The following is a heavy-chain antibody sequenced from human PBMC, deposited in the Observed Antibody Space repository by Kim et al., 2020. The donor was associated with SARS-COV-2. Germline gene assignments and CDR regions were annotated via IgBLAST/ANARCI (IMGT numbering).Heavy chain of an antibody. CDR2: ISPYNGNT. J-gene: IGHJ6*02. Sequence: ASVKVSCKTSGYTFTTDGISWVRQAPGQGLEWLGWISPYNGNTNYAQKVQGRITMTTDTSTSTAYMELWSLTSDDMAVYYCTKGGGSGSHGLDVWGQGTTVTVSS. CDR3: TKGGGSGSHGLDV. CDR1: GYTFTTDG. D-gene: IGHD3-10*01. V-gene: IGHV1-18*03.